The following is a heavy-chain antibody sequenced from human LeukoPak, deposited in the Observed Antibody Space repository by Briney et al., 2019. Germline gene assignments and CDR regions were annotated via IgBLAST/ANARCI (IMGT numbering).Heavy chain of an antibody. V-gene: IGHV4-4*07. CDR1: GGSISSYY. J-gene: IGHJ5*01. Sequence: SETLSLTCTVSGGSISSYYWSWIRQPAGKGLEWIGRIYTSGSTNYNPSLKSRVTMSVDTSKNQFSLKLSSVTAADTAVYYCAREEADNWSYGGDWFDSWGQGTLVTVSS. D-gene: IGHD1-7*01. CDR3: AREEADNWSYGGDWFDS. CDR2: IYTSGST.